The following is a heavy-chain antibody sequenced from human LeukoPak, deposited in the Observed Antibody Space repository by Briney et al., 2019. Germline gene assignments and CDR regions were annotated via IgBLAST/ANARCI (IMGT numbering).Heavy chain of an antibody. CDR2: INHSGST. CDR1: GGSFSGYY. Sequence: SETLSLTCAVYGGSFSGYYWSWIRQPPGKGLEWIGEINHSGSTNYNPSLESRVTISVDTSKNQFSLKLSSVTAADTAVYYCARQTYSSGWYGYWGQGTLVTVSS. V-gene: IGHV4-34*01. CDR3: ARQTYSSGWYGY. D-gene: IGHD6-19*01. J-gene: IGHJ4*02.